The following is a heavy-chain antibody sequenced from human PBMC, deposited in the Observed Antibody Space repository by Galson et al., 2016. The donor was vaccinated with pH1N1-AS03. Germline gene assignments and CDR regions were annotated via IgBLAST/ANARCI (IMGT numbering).Heavy chain of an antibody. Sequence: SLRLSCAASGFSCGDYPMNWVRQAPGKGLEWVPYISSSGADIFYADSVKGRFTISRDSAKNSLYLQMNSLRAEDTAFYYCVRQSFRHSSGWDPWGQGTLVSVSS. V-gene: IGHV3-48*03. CDR3: VRQSFRHSSGWDP. J-gene: IGHJ5*02. CDR1: GFSCGDYP. D-gene: IGHD6-25*01. CDR2: ISSSGADI.